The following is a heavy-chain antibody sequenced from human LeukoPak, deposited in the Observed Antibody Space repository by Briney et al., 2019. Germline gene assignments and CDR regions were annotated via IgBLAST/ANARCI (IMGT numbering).Heavy chain of an antibody. D-gene: IGHD2-8*02. J-gene: IGHJ4*02. V-gene: IGHV1-2*02. CDR3: ARERQLSWAGGFTIDY. CDR2: INPNSGGT. CDR1: GYTFAGYY. Sequence: ASVKVSCKASGYTFAGYYMHWVRQAPGQGLEWMGWINPNSGGTNYAQKFQGRVTMTRDTSISTAYMELSRLRSDDTAVYYCARERQLSWAGGFTIDYWGQGTLVTVSS.